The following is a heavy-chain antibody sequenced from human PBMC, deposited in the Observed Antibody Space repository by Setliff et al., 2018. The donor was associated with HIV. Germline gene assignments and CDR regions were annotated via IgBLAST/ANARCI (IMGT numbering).Heavy chain of an antibody. CDR1: GFTSNNYW. J-gene: IGHJ4*02. D-gene: IGHD4-4*01. CDR3: TRLVQMATITNFDY. CDR2: IRSKANNYAT. Sequence: PGGSLRLSCTDFGFTSNNYWMSWVCQASGKGLEWVGHIRSKANNYATAYAASVKGRFTISRDDSKNTAYLQMNSLKTEDTAVYYCTRLVQMATITNFDYWGQGTLVTVSS. V-gene: IGHV3-73*01.